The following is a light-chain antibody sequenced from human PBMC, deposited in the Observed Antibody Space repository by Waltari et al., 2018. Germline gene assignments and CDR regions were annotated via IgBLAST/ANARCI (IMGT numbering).Light chain of an antibody. V-gene: IGLV6-57*04. CDR3: QSYDGSSPVV. J-gene: IGLJ2*01. CDR1: SGTFASSY. CDR2: EDD. Sequence: NLMLIQPHSVSESPGKTVTISCTRSSGTFASSYVQWYHQRPGSAPTTVIYEDDQRPSGVPVRFSGSTDSASNSASLTISGLKTEDEADYYCQSYDGSSPVVFGGGTKLTVL.